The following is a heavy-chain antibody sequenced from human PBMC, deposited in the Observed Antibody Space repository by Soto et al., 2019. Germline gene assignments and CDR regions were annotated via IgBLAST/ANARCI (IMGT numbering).Heavy chain of an antibody. Sequence: QVQLQESGPGLVKPSETLSLTCTVSGGSVSSGSYHWGWIWQPPGKGLEWIGYIYHSGSTNYNPSLTSRVTISVDTSKNQFSLSLTSVTAADTAVYYCARLSAAWFDPWGQGTLVTVAS. CDR1: GGSVSSGSYH. CDR2: IYHSGST. D-gene: IGHD6-19*01. V-gene: IGHV4-61*01. CDR3: ARLSAAWFDP. J-gene: IGHJ5*02.